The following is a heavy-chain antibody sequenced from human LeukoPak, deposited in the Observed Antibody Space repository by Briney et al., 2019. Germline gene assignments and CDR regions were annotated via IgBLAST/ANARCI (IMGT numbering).Heavy chain of an antibody. CDR1: GFTFSSYA. CDR2: ISYDGSNK. V-gene: IGHV3-30*07. J-gene: IGHJ4*02. Sequence: QPGRSLRLSCAASGFTFSSYAMHWVRQAPGKGLEWVAVISYDGSNKYYADSVKGRFTISRDNSKNTLYLQMNSLRAEDTAVYYCARDPPGGDDILTGYCDYWGQGTLVTVSS. D-gene: IGHD3-9*01. CDR3: ARDPPGGDDILTGYCDY.